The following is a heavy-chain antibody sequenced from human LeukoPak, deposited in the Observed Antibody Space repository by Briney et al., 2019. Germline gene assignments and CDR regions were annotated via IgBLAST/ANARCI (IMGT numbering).Heavy chain of an antibody. D-gene: IGHD3-22*01. CDR3: ARFSGPISSGYYYFDY. CDR2: IYYSGST. Sequence: PSETLSLTCTVSGGSISSSSYYWGWIRQPPGKGLEWIGSIYYSGSTYYNPSLKSRVTISVDTSKNQFSLKLSSVTAADTAVYYCARFSGPISSGYYYFDYWGQGTLVTVSS. J-gene: IGHJ4*02. V-gene: IGHV4-39*01. CDR1: GGSISSSSYY.